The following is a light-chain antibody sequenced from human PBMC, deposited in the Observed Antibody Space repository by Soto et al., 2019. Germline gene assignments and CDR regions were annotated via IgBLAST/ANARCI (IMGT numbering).Light chain of an antibody. J-gene: IGLJ2*01. V-gene: IGLV2-11*01. CDR2: DVN. Sequence: QSALTQPRSVSGSPGQSVTISCTGTSSDVGGYNYVSWYQQHPGKAPKLMIYDVNKRPSGVPDRFSGSKSVNTASLTISGLQAEDEADYYCCSYAGSYTSDVVFGGGTKVTVL. CDR3: CSYAGSYTSDVV. CDR1: SSDVGGYNY.